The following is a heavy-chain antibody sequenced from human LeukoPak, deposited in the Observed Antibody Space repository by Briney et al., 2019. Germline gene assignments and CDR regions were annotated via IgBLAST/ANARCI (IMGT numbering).Heavy chain of an antibody. V-gene: IGHV4-39*01. CDR2: IYYGGST. CDR1: GDSISSSSYY. D-gene: IGHD2-2*01. J-gene: IGHJ6*03. Sequence: SETLSLTCTVSGDSISSSSYYWGWIRQPPGKGLEWIGSIYYGGSTYYNPSLKGRVTISVDTSKNQFSLKLSSVTAADTAVYYCASQGDIVVVPAFYYMDVWGKGTTVTVSS. CDR3: ASQGDIVVVPAFYYMDV.